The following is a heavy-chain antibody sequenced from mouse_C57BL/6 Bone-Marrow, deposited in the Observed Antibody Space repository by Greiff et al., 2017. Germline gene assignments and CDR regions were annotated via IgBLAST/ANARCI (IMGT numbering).Heavy chain of an antibody. CDR1: GFNIKDDY. J-gene: IGHJ2*01. CDR2: IDPENGDT. Sequence: EVQLQQSGAELVRPGASVKLSCTASGFNIKDDYMHWVKQRPEQGLEWIGWIDPENGDTEYASKFQGKATITADTSSNTAYLQLSSLSSEDTAVYYCTTRCSYGCFDYWGQGTTLTVSS. CDR3: TTRCSYGCFDY. D-gene: IGHD2-2*01. V-gene: IGHV14-4*01.